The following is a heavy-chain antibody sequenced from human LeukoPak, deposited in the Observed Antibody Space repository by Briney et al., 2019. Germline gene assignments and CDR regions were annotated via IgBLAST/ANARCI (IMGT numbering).Heavy chain of an antibody. CDR3: ARDPSPGQQLVNDAFDI. D-gene: IGHD6-13*01. J-gene: IGHJ3*02. CDR1: GGTFSSYA. CDR2: IIPIFGTA. Sequence: SVKASCKASGGTFSSYAISWVRQAPGQGLEWMGGIIPIFGTANYAQKFQGRVTITTDESTSTAYMELSSLRSEDTAVYYCARDPSPGQQLVNDAFDIWAKGQWSPSLQ. V-gene: IGHV1-69*05.